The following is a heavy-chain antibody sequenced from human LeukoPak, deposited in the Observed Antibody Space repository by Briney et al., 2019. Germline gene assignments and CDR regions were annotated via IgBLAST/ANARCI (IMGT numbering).Heavy chain of an antibody. D-gene: IGHD1-26*01. Sequence: SETLSLTCTVSGGSISSSSYYWGWIRQPPGKGLEWIGSIYYSGSTYYNPSLKSRVTISVDTSKNQFSLKLSSVTAADTAVYYCARLTGWEITNWGQGTLVTVSS. J-gene: IGHJ4*02. CDR3: ARLTGWEITN. CDR2: IYYSGST. CDR1: GGSISSSSYY. V-gene: IGHV4-39*01.